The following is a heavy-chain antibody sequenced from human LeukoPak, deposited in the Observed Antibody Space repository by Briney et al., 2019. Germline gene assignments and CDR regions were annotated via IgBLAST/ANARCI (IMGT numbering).Heavy chain of an antibody. V-gene: IGHV3-30*01. CDR2: ISYDGSNK. J-gene: IGHJ4*02. Sequence: PGGSLRLSCAASGFTFSSYAMHWVRQAPGKGREWVAVISYDGSNKYYGDSVKGRFTISRDNSKNTLYLQMNSLRAEDTAVYYCARDRVTIFGVVAYYFDYWGQGTLVTVSS. D-gene: IGHD3-3*01. CDR3: ARDRVTIFGVVAYYFDY. CDR1: GFTFSSYA.